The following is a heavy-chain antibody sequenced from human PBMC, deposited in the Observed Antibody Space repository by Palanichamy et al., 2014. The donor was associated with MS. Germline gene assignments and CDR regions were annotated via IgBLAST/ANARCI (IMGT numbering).Heavy chain of an antibody. CDR2: IFYSGSTSGAT. Sequence: QVQLQESGPGLVKPSETLSLTCTVSGGSISSYYWTWIRQPPGKGLEWIGYIFYSGSTSGATNYNPSLKSRVTISVDTSKSQFSLQLSSVTAADTAVYYCARGSSWYREPYWGQGALVSVSS. D-gene: IGHD6-13*01. V-gene: IGHV4-59*01. CDR3: ARGSSWYREPY. J-gene: IGHJ4*02. CDR1: GGSISSYY.